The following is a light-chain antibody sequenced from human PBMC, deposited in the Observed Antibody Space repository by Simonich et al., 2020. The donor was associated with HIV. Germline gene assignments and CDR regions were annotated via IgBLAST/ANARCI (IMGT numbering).Light chain of an antibody. CDR1: QSVSSN. J-gene: IGKJ4*01. Sequence: EIVLTQSPATLSLSPGERATLSCRASQSVSSNLVWYQQKAGQAPRLLIHGASTRATGIPGRFSGSGSGTEFTLTISSMQSEDFAVYYCQQYNKWPTFGGGTKVEIK. CDR3: QQYNKWPT. CDR2: GAS. V-gene: IGKV3-15*01.